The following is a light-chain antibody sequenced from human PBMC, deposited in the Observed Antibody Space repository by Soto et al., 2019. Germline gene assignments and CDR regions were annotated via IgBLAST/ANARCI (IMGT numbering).Light chain of an antibody. V-gene: IGKV4-1*01. Sequence: EIVMTQSPDSLAVSLGERATFNCKSSKSILHTSNGMNYLAWYQQKPGQPPKRLIYWASTRESGVPDRFSGSGSGTDFTLTISSLQAEDVAVYYCQHYFTTPITFGGGTKVEIK. CDR1: KSILHTSNGMNY. CDR3: QHYFTTPIT. CDR2: WAS. J-gene: IGKJ4*01.